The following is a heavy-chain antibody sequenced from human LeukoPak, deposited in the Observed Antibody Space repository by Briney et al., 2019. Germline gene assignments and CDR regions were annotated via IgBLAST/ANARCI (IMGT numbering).Heavy chain of an antibody. J-gene: IGHJ4*02. Sequence: GASVKVSCKASGYTFTSYYMHWVRQAPGQGLEWMGIINPSGGSTSYAQKFQGRVTMTRDTSTSTVYMELSSLRSEDTAVYYCARERIRDRGPRPSSGYYLYYFDYWGQGTLVTVSS. CDR1: GYTFTSYY. CDR3: ARERIRDRGPRPSSGYYLYYFDY. D-gene: IGHD3-22*01. CDR2: INPSGGST. V-gene: IGHV1-46*01.